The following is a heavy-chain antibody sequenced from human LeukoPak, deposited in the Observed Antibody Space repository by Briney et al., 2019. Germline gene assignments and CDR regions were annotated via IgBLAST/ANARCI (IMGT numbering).Heavy chain of an antibody. CDR1: GYTFTDYH. CDR3: ARGYCTGGSCSGAWFDS. V-gene: IGHV1-2*02. CDR2: INPNSGGT. D-gene: IGHD2-15*01. Sequence: GASVNVSCKASGYTFTDYHLHWVRQAPGQGLEWMGWINPNSGGTNYAQKFQGRVTMTRDTSVNTAYIELNRLRSDDTAVYYCARGYCTGGSCSGAWFDSWGQGTLVTVSS. J-gene: IGHJ5*01.